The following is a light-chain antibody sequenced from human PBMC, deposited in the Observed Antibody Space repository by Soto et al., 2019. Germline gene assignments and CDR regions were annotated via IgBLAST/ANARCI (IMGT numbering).Light chain of an antibody. V-gene: IGKV4-1*01. Sequence: DIVMTQSPDSLAVSLGERATINCKSSQSLFYSSNNRNYLAWYQHKVGQPPKLLLYWASTRESGVPDRFSGSGSGTDFTLTIGSLQAEDVAVYFCQQYFTPPLSFGGGTRVEIK. CDR1: QSLFYSSNNRNY. CDR3: QQYFTPPLS. CDR2: WAS. J-gene: IGKJ4*01.